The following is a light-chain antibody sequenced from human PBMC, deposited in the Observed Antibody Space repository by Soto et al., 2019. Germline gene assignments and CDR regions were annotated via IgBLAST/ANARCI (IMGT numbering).Light chain of an antibody. CDR3: SSYTSSILYV. J-gene: IGLJ1*01. CDR2: EVS. CDR1: SSDVGGYNY. V-gene: IGLV2-14*01. Sequence: QSVLTQPASVSGSPGQPITISCTGTSSDVGGYNYVSWYQQHPGKAPKLMIYEVSNRPSGVSNRFSGSKSGNTASLTISGLQAEDEADYYCSSYTSSILYVFGTGTKVTVL.